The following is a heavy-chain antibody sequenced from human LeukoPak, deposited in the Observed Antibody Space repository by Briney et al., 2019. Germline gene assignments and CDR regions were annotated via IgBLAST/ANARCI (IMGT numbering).Heavy chain of an antibody. CDR2: IHSDGNT. J-gene: IGHJ4*02. D-gene: IGHD6-13*01. Sequence: GGSLRLSCAASVFNVITKSMSWVRQAPGKGLEWVSIIHSDGNTCYADSVKGRFIISKDNTKKILYPQMSSLRAEDTAVYYCAKDLINRIEAVGPIDYWGQGTLVTVSS. V-gene: IGHV3-53*01. CDR3: AKDLINRIEAVGPIDY. CDR1: VFNVITKS.